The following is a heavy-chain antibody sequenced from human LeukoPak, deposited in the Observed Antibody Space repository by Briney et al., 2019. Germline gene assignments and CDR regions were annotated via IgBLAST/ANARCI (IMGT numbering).Heavy chain of an antibody. D-gene: IGHD6-19*01. Sequence: SETLSLTCAVYGGPFSGYYWSWIRQPPGKGLEWIGEIYHDGSTNYNPSLKSRLTISTDTSKNQLSLRLRSVTAADTAVYYCARVAAGSTENWFDLWGQGTLVTVSS. J-gene: IGHJ5*02. V-gene: IGHV4-34*01. CDR2: IYHDGST. CDR3: ARVAAGSTENWFDL. CDR1: GGPFSGYY.